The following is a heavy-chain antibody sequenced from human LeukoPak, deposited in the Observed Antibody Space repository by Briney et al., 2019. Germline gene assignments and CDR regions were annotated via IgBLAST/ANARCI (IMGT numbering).Heavy chain of an antibody. CDR1: GGSISTYF. V-gene: IGHV4-59*08. J-gene: IGHJ4*02. CDR2: IYFGGST. Sequence: SETLSLTCTVSGGSISTYFWSWIRQPPGKGLEWIGHIYFGGSTNYNPSLESRVTMSVDTSKNQFSLTLSSVTAADTAVYYCARHKSSGSYPLDYWGQGILVTVSS. CDR3: ARHKSSGSYPLDY. D-gene: IGHD3-22*01.